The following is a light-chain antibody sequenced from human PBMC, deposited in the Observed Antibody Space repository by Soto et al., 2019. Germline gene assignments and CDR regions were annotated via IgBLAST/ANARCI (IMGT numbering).Light chain of an antibody. CDR1: LSGNSRY. CDR2: PAA. J-gene: IGKJ4*01. V-gene: IGKV3-20*01. Sequence: IVLTQSPGTMSLSPGERATLSCRASLSGNSRYLAWYQQNPGQAPRPLLYPAASRATVITDKFSGSGSWTNLTLTIRRLKPAHIAVYSCKQYGHSPITFGGGTKVEIK. CDR3: KQYGHSPIT.